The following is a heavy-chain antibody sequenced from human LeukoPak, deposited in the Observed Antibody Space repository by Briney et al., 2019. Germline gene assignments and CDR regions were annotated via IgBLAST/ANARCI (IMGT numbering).Heavy chain of an antibody. J-gene: IGHJ4*02. D-gene: IGHD4-17*01. V-gene: IGHV3-74*01. CDR3: ARDHTSTTVTYFDY. CDR2: GNSDGSST. Sequence: AGSLRLSCAASGFTFSSYWMHWVRQAPPKGLVWVPRGNSDGSSTSYADSVKGRFTISRDNAKNTLYLQMNSLIAADTAVDYWARDHTSTTVTYFDYWGKGTLVTVSS. CDR1: GFTFSSYW.